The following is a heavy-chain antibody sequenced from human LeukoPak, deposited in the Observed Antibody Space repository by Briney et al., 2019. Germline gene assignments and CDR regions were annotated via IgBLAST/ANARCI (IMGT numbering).Heavy chain of an antibody. V-gene: IGHV3-53*01. D-gene: IGHD1-1*01. CDR1: GFTVSSNY. J-gene: IGHJ4*02. CDR2: IYSGGST. CDR3: AGDLTTGY. Sequence: GGSLRLSCAASGFTVSSNYMSWVRQAPGKGLEWVSVIYSGGSTYYADSVKCRFTISRDNAQSTVYLQMNSLRAEDTAVYYCAGDLTTGYWGQGTLVTVSS.